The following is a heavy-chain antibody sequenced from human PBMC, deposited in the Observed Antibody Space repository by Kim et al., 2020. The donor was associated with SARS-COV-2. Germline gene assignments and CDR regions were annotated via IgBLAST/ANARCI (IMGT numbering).Heavy chain of an antibody. CDR2: INHSGST. CDR3: ARDPIVVVTDSPLFDL. V-gene: IGHV4-34*01. D-gene: IGHD2-21*02. CDR1: GGSFSGYY. Sequence: SETLSLTCAVYGGSFSGYYWSWIRQPPGKGLEWIGEINHSGSTNYNPSLKSRVTISVHTSKNQFSLKLSSVTAADTAVYYCARDPIVVVTDSPLFDLWGRGTLVTVSS. J-gene: IGHJ2*01.